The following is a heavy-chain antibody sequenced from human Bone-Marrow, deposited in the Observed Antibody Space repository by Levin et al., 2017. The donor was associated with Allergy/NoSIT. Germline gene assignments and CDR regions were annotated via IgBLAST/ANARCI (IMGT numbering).Heavy chain of an antibody. CDR3: AKQAAVPGQYYLDS. D-gene: IGHD6-19*01. V-gene: IGHV3-48*03. J-gene: IGHJ4*02. CDR1: GFTFRGYE. Sequence: AGGSLRLSCAASGFTFRGYEMSWVRQAPGKGLEWLSYISSSATTIYYADSVKGRFTISRDNAKNSLFLQMNSLRVEDTALYYCAKQAAVPGQYYLDSWGQGTLVSVSS. CDR2: ISSSATTI.